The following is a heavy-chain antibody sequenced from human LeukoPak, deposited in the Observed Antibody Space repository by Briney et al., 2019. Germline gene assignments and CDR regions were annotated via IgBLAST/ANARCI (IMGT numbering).Heavy chain of an antibody. CDR2: IIPIFGTA. D-gene: IGHD3-9*01. Sequence: SVKVACKASGGTFSSYAISWVRQAPGQGLEWMGGIIPIFGTANYARKFQGRVTITADESTSTAYMELSSLRSEDTAVYYCARRRYFDWLYFDYWGQGTLVTVSS. CDR3: ARRRYFDWLYFDY. J-gene: IGHJ4*02. CDR1: GGTFSSYA. V-gene: IGHV1-69*01.